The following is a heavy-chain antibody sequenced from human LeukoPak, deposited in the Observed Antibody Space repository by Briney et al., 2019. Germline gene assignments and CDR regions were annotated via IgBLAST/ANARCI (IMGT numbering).Heavy chain of an antibody. J-gene: IGHJ3*02. CDR1: GFSFNNYV. V-gene: IGHV3-23*01. CDR2: ISGDGART. CDR3: ARGGRGSAAVVAPRSFDI. Sequence: GGSLRLSCAASGFSFNNYVMSWVRQAPGKGLEWVSAISGDGARTYYADSVKGRFTISRDNSKNTLDLQMNSLRPEDSALYFCARGGRGSAAVVAPRSFDIWGQGTMVAVSS. D-gene: IGHD3-22*01.